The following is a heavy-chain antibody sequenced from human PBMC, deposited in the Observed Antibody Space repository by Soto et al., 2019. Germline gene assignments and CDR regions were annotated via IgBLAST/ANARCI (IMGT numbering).Heavy chain of an antibody. V-gene: IGHV1-18*01. D-gene: IGHD2-15*01. J-gene: IGHJ3*02. CDR1: GYTFTSYG. Sequence: QVQLVQSGAEVKKPGASVKVSCKASGYTFTSYGISWVRQAPGQGLEWMGWISAYNGNTNYAQKLQGRVTMTTDTSTSTAYMELRSLRSDDTAVHYCARSIIGYCSGGSCYAYFDIWGQGTMVTVSS. CDR3: ARSIIGYCSGGSCYAYFDI. CDR2: ISAYNGNT.